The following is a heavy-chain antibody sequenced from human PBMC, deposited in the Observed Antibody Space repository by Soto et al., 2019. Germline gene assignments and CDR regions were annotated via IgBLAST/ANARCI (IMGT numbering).Heavy chain of an antibody. J-gene: IGHJ4*02. Sequence: ESWGGLVKPGVSLSLSCAASGFSFSSYWMSWVRQAPGKGLEWVANIKKDGSEKYYVDSVKGRFNISRDKAKNSLDLKMINLRAEATSVYYCESMPDYWGKKTMVTVSS. CDR1: GFSFSSYW. D-gene: IGHD2-2*01. CDR3: ESMPDY. V-gene: IGHV3-7*01. CDR2: IKKDGSEK.